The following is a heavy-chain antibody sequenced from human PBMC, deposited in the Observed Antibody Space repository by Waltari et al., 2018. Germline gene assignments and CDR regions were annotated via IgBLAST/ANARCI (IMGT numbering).Heavy chain of an antibody. CDR2: NNQSGRT. Sequence: QVQLQQWGAGLLKPSETLSLTCAVYGGSFSGYYWSWIRQPPGKGLEWIGDNNQSGRTNYNPSLKSRVTISVDTSKDQFYLKLSSVTAADTAVYYCARRMIVVGPYDYWGQGTLVTVSS. D-gene: IGHD3-22*01. CDR3: ARRMIVVGPYDY. V-gene: IGHV4-34*01. CDR1: GGSFSGYY. J-gene: IGHJ4*02.